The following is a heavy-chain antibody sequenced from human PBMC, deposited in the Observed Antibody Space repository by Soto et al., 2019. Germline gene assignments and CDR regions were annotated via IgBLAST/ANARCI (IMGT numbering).Heavy chain of an antibody. CDR1: GGSISSGDYY. J-gene: IGHJ4*02. CDR3: ARGAIVATIFHY. CDR2: IYYSGST. D-gene: IGHD5-12*01. Sequence: SETLSLTCTVSGGSISSGDYYWSWIRQPPGKGLEWIGYIYYSGSTYYNPSLKSRVTISVDTSKNQFSLKLSSVTAADTAVYYCARGAIVATIFHYWGQGTLVTVSS. V-gene: IGHV4-30-4*01.